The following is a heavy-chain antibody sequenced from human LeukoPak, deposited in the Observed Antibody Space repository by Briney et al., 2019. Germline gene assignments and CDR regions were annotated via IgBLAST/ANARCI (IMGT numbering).Heavy chain of an antibody. Sequence: GGSLRLSCAASGFTFSTYNMNWVRQAPGKGLEWVAVISYDGSNKYYADSVKGRFTISRDNSKNTLYLQMNSLRAEDTAVYYCAKDTLGYSNYYYYYGMDVWGQGTTDTVSS. V-gene: IGHV3-30*18. D-gene: IGHD4-11*01. CDR3: AKDTLGYSNYYYYYGMDV. J-gene: IGHJ6*02. CDR2: ISYDGSNK. CDR1: GFTFSTYN.